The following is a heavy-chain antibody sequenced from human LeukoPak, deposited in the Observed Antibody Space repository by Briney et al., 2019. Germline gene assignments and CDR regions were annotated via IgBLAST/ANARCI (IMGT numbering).Heavy chain of an antibody. Sequence: SETLSLTCTVSGDSISSGRYYWSWIRQPAGKGLEWIGRVSTTGSTNYNPSLKSRVTISLDTSKNQFSLRLTSVTAADTAVYYCATLPGGVTTPNPSWGQGTLVTVSS. D-gene: IGHD4-17*01. J-gene: IGHJ5*02. CDR3: ATLPGGVTTPNPS. CDR2: VSTTGST. V-gene: IGHV4-61*02. CDR1: GDSISSGRYY.